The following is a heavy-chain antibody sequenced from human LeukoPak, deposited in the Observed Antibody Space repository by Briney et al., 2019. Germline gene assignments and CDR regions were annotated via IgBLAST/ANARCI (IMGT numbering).Heavy chain of an antibody. CDR2: IYPGDSDT. CDR1: GYSFTSYW. CDR3: ARQGGSYYDSSGLLGAFDI. Sequence: GESLKISCKGSGYSFTSYWIGWVRPMPGKGLEWMGIIYPGDSDTRYSPSFQGQVTISADKSISTAYLQWSSLKASDTAMYYCARQGGSYYDSSGLLGAFDIWGQGTMVTVSS. J-gene: IGHJ3*02. D-gene: IGHD3-22*01. V-gene: IGHV5-51*01.